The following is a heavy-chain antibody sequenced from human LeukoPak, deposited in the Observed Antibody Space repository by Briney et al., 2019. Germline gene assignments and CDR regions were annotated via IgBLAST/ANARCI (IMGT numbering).Heavy chain of an antibody. CDR3: ARDVGTSGWHTFDY. CDR1: GESVSSKNGA. Sequence: SQTLSLTCAISGESVSSKNGAWNWIRQSPSRGLEWLGRTYYRSKWYSDYAVSMNGRVTINPDTSKNQFSLQLNSVTPDDTVVYYCARDVGTSGWHTFDYWGQGTLVTVSS. V-gene: IGHV6-1*01. J-gene: IGHJ4*02. CDR2: TYYRSKWYS. D-gene: IGHD6-19*01.